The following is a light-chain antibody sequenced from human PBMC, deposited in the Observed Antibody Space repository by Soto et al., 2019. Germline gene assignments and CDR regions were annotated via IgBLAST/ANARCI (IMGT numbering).Light chain of an antibody. J-gene: IGLJ1*01. CDR3: QSYDSSLSGYV. Sequence: QSVLTQPPSVSGAPGQRVTISCTGSSSNIGAGFDVHWYQQLPGAGPKLLIFTNNIQPSGVPGRFSGSKSGISASLAITGLQAEDEADYYCQSYDSSLSGYVFGTGTKLTVL. CDR2: TNN. V-gene: IGLV1-40*01. CDR1: SSNIGAGFD.